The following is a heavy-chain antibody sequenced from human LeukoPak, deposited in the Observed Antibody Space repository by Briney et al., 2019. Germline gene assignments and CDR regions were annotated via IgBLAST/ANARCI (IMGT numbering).Heavy chain of an antibody. V-gene: IGHV1-8*01. CDR2: MNPKSGNT. D-gene: IGHD6-25*01. CDR1: AYTFTTYD. Sequence: ASVKVSFKASAYTFTTYDINWVRQATGQGLEWMGWMNPKSGNTGYAQKFQGRVTMTRNTSISTAYMELSSLRSEDTAVYYCARRNSAQRPPRTMDVWGQGTTVTVSS. CDR3: ARRNSAQRPPRTMDV. J-gene: IGHJ6*02.